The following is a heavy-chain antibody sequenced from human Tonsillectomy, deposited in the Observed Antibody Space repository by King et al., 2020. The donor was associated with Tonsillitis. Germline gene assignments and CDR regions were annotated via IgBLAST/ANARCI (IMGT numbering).Heavy chain of an antibody. D-gene: IGHD3-22*01. V-gene: IGHV4-30-4*07. CDR3: ARGSLDYFDSTGYYSHDAFDI. Sequence: QLQESGPGLVKPSQTLSLTCAVSGDSISSGGYSWSWIRQPPGKGLEWIGFISYRGSTYYIPSLKSRVTISVDTSKNHFSLKLSSVTAADTAVYFCARGSLDYFDSTGYYSHDAFDIWGQGTMVTVSS. CDR1: GDSISSGGYS. CDR2: ISYRGST. J-gene: IGHJ3*02.